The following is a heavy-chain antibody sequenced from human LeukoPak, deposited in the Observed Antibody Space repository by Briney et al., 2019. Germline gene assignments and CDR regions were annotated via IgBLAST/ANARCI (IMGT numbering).Heavy chain of an antibody. CDR2: IYHSGST. V-gene: IGHV4-38-2*02. D-gene: IGHD2/OR15-2a*01. Sequence: SETLSLTCTVSGYSISSDYYWGWIRQPPGKGLEWIGSIYHSGSTYYNPSLKSRVTMSVDTSKIQFSLKVSSVTAADTAVYYCARVLLGTDAFDIWGQGTMVTVSS. CDR3: ARVLLGTDAFDI. CDR1: GYSISSDYY. J-gene: IGHJ3*02.